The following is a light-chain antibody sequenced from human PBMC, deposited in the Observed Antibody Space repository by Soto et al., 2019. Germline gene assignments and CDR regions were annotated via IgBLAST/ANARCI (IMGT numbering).Light chain of an antibody. Sequence: EIVLTQSPGLLSLSPGERASLPCASSQSISSSFLAWYQQKPGQAPRLIIYGASSRATGIPDRFSGTGSETDFTLTISRLEPEDFAVYYCQQYDNSPITLGQGTRLEI. CDR3: QQYDNSPIT. J-gene: IGKJ5*01. CDR1: QSISSSF. V-gene: IGKV3-20*01. CDR2: GAS.